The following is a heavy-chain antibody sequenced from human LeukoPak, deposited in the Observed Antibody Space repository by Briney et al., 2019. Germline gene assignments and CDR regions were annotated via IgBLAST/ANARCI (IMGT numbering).Heavy chain of an antibody. V-gene: IGHV3-20*01. D-gene: IGHD2-2*01. J-gene: IGHJ3*02. Sequence: GGSLRLSCAASGFTFDDYGMSWVRQAPGKGLEWVSGINWNGGSTGYADSVKGRFTISRDNAKNSLYLQMNSLRAEDTALYHCARGGWAAAPDAFDIWGQGTMVTVSS. CDR1: GFTFDDYG. CDR3: ARGGWAAAPDAFDI. CDR2: INWNGGST.